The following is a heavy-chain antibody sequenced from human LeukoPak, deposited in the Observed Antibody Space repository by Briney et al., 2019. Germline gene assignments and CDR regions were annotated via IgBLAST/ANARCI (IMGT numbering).Heavy chain of an antibody. CDR2: IKQDGSEK. D-gene: IGHD3-16*01. CDR3: ARARLTDYVWGRRTFDI. CDR1: GFTFSSYW. V-gene: IGHV3-7*01. J-gene: IGHJ3*02. Sequence: GGSLRLSCAASGFTFSSYWMGWVRQAPGKGLEWVANIKQDGSEKYYVDSVKGRFTISRDNAKNSVHLQMNSLRAEDTAVYYCARARLTDYVWGRRTFDIWGQGTMVTISS.